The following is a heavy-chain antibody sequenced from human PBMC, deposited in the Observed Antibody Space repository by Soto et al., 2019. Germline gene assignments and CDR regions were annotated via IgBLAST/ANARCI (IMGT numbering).Heavy chain of an antibody. Sequence: PSETLSLTCTVSGGSISSSSYYWGWIRQPPGKGLEWIGSIYYSGSTYYNPSLKSRVTISVDTSKNQFSLKLSSVTAADTAVYYCATLYSYPNWFDPWGQGTLVTVSS. CDR1: GGSISSSSYY. D-gene: IGHD3-22*01. V-gene: IGHV4-39*01. CDR3: ATLYSYPNWFDP. CDR2: IYYSGST. J-gene: IGHJ5*02.